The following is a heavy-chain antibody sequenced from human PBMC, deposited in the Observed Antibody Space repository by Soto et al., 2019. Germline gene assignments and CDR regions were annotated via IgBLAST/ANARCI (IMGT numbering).Heavy chain of an antibody. D-gene: IGHD3-22*01. CDR3: ARGPYYYDSSGPGAFDI. Sequence: SVKVSCKASGGTFSSYAISWVRQAPGQGLEWMGGIIPIFGTANYAQKFQGRVTITADESTSTAYMELSSLRSEDTAVYYCARGPYYYDSSGPGAFDIWGQGTMVTVS. J-gene: IGHJ3*02. CDR1: GGTFSSYA. V-gene: IGHV1-69*13. CDR2: IIPIFGTA.